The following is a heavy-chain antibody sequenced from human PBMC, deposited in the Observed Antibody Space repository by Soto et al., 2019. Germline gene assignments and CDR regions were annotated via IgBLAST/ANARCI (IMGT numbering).Heavy chain of an antibody. D-gene: IGHD3-10*01. J-gene: IGHJ4*02. V-gene: IGHV3-33*01. CDR3: ARDGYYYGSGSYYLEY. CDR2: IWYDGSNK. CDR1: GFTFSIYG. Sequence: QVQLVESGGGVVQPGRSLRLSCAASGFTFSIYGMHWVRQAPGKGLEWVAVIWYDGSNKYYADSVKGRFTISRDNSKNTLSLQMNSLRAEDTAVYYCARDGYYYGSGSYYLEYWGQGTLVTVSS.